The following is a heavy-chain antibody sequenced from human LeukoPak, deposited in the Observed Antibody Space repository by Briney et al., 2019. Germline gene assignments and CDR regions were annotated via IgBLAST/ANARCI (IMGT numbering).Heavy chain of an antibody. Sequence: GGSLRLSCAASGFTFSSYAMSWVRQAPGKGLEWVSAISGSGGSTYYADSVKGRFTISRDNSKNTLYLQMNSLRAEDTAVYYCARGSHCSSTSCYADDYWGQGTLVTVSS. J-gene: IGHJ4*02. CDR3: ARGSHCSSTSCYADDY. D-gene: IGHD2-2*01. CDR2: ISGSGGST. V-gene: IGHV3-23*01. CDR1: GFTFSSYA.